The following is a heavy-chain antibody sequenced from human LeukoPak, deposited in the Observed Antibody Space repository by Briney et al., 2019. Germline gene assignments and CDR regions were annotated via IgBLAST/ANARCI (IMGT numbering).Heavy chain of an antibody. CDR1: GFTFSSYG. CDR3: AKTGFQWGEYFYYMDV. V-gene: IGHV3-30*18. CDR2: ISYDGSNK. Sequence: GGSLRLSCAASGFTFSSYGMHWVRQARGKGLEWVAVISYDGSNKYYADSVKGRFTISRDNSKNTLYLQMNSLMYEDTAVYYCAKTGFQWGEYFYYMDVWGKGTTVTVSS. J-gene: IGHJ6*03. D-gene: IGHD1-14*01.